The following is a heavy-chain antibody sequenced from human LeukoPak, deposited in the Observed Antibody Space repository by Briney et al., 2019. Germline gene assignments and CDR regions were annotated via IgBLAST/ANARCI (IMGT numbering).Heavy chain of an antibody. D-gene: IGHD2-2*01. CDR1: GYSFTSYW. J-gene: IGHJ5*02. Sequence: GESLQISCKGSGYSFTSYWIGWVRQMPGKGLEWMGIIYPGDSDTRYSPSFQGQVTISADKPISTAYLQWSSLKASDTAMYYCARHPLASTSWQGFDPWGQGTLVTVSS. CDR3: ARHPLASTSWQGFDP. CDR2: IYPGDSDT. V-gene: IGHV5-51*01.